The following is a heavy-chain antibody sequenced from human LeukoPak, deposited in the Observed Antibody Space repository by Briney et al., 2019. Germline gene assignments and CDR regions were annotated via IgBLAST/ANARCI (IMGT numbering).Heavy chain of an antibody. Sequence: GGSLRLSCVVSGFTVSSNYMSWVRQAPGKGLEWVSVLYSGGNTYHADSVKGRFTISRDNSKNTLYLQMNSLRAEDTAVYYCAREGASSSFGYWGQGTLVTVSS. CDR3: AREGASSSFGY. CDR1: GFTVSSNY. D-gene: IGHD6-13*01. CDR2: LYSGGNT. J-gene: IGHJ4*02. V-gene: IGHV3-53*01.